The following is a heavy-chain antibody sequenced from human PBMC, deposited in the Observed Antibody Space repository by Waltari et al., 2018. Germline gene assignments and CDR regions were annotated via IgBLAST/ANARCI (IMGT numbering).Heavy chain of an antibody. CDR1: GYSISSGYY. D-gene: IGHD6-25*01. J-gene: IGHJ4*02. CDR3: AREDSSGPYFDY. V-gene: IGHV4-38-2*02. Sequence: QVQLQESGPGLVKPSETLSLTCTVSGYSISSGYYWGWIRQPPGKGLEWIGSIYHSGSTYYNPSLKSRVTISVDTSKNQFSRKLSSVTAADTAVYYCAREDSSGPYFDYWGQGTLVTVSS. CDR2: IYHSGST.